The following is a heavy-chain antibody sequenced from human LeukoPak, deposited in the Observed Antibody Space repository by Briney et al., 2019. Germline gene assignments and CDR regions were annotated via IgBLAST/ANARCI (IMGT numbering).Heavy chain of an antibody. CDR3: ARDRVSGSYYYSYYMDV. V-gene: IGHV4-38-2*02. CDR2: IYHSGST. J-gene: IGHJ6*03. D-gene: IGHD1-26*01. CDR1: GYSISSGYY. Sequence: AETLSLTCTVSGYSISSGYYWGWIRQPPGEGLEWIGSIYHSGSTYYNPPLKSRVTISVDTSKNQFSLKLSSVTAADTAVYDCARDRVSGSYYYSYYMDVWGKGTTVTVSS.